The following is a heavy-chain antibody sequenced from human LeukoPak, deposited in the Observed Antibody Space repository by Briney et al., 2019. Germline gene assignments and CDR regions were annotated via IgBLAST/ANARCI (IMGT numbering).Heavy chain of an antibody. CDR3: ARVRLGYCSSTSCYGLDY. CDR1: GYTFTSYA. D-gene: IGHD2-2*01. Sequence: ASVTVSCKASGYTFTSYAMHWVRQAPGQRLEWMGWINAGNGNTKYSQKFQGRVTITRDTSASTAYMELSSLRSEDTAVYYCARVRLGYCSSTSCYGLDYWGQGTLVTVSS. CDR2: INAGNGNT. V-gene: IGHV1-3*01. J-gene: IGHJ4*02.